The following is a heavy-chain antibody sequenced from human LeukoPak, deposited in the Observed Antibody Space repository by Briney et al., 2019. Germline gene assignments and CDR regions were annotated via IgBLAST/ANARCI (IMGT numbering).Heavy chain of an antibody. CDR3: ARAGSMIVEYYFDY. D-gene: IGHD3-22*01. CDR2: IRSSSTYI. Sequence: GGSLRLSCAASGFTFSNYGMNWVRQAPGKGLEWVSSIRSSSTYIYYADSVKGRFTIYRDNAKNSLYLHMHSLRAQDRALYFCARAGSMIVEYYFDYWGQGTLVTVSS. J-gene: IGHJ4*02. V-gene: IGHV3-21*04. CDR1: GFTFSNYG.